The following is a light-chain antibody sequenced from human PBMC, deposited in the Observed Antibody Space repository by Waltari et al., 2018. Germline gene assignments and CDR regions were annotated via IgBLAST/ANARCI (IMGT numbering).Light chain of an antibody. Sequence: EIMMTQSPATLSVSPGDRVTLSCRASQSIRDKLAWFQPRPGQPPRLLIYGASNRATGVPARFSGSGSGTTFTLTISSLQSDDNAIYYCQQYLNWPPFMFTFGQGTKLEIK. CDR3: QQYLNWPPFMFT. CDR2: GAS. CDR1: QSIRDK. J-gene: IGKJ2*01. V-gene: IGKV3-15*01.